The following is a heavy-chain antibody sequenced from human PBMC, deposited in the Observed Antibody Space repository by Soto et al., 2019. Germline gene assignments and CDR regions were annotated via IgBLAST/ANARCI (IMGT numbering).Heavy chain of an antibody. Sequence: PGGSLRVSCAASGFPFSSYARSWVRPAPGKGLEWVSAISGSGGSTYYADSVKGRFTISRDNSKNTLYLQMNSLRAEDTAVYYCAKARAQYYDFWSGYPVDYWGQGTLVTVSS. D-gene: IGHD3-3*01. V-gene: IGHV3-23*01. J-gene: IGHJ4*02. CDR3: AKARAQYYDFWSGYPVDY. CDR1: GFPFSSYA. CDR2: ISGSGGST.